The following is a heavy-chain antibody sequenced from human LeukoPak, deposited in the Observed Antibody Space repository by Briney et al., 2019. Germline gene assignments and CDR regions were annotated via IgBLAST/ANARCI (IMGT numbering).Heavy chain of an antibody. Sequence: LTLTCTFSGFSLSSSGMSVSWIRQAPGKGLEWVANIKEDGSDKNYVDSVRGRFTISRDNAKNALYLQMNSLRAEDTAVYYCGREVPGGTTSLDCWGQGTVVTVSS. CDR3: GREVPGGTTSLDC. J-gene: IGHJ4*02. D-gene: IGHD1-7*01. V-gene: IGHV3-7*04. CDR1: GFSLSSSG. CDR2: IKEDGSDK.